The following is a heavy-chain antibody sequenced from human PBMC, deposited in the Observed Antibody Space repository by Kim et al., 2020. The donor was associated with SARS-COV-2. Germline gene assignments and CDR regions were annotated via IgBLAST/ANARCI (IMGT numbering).Heavy chain of an antibody. D-gene: IGHD4-17*01. CDR1: GFTFGTYA. J-gene: IGHJ4*02. V-gene: IGHV3-23*01. Sequence: GGSLRLSCAASGFTFGTYAMSWVRQAPGKGLEWVSTINNNAENTDYADSVKGRFTISRANPQNTLYLQMKNLRADDTAVYYCAKDVHADYGGLDYWGQGT. CDR3: AKDVHADYGGLDY. CDR2: INNNAENT.